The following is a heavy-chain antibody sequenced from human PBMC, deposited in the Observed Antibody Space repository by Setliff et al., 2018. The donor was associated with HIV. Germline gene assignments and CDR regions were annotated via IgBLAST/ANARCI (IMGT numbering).Heavy chain of an antibody. D-gene: IGHD3-22*01. CDR3: ARSPDTSGYYRFDSFDM. CDR2: IISILDIT. CDR1: GGTSSTHA. J-gene: IGHJ3*02. V-gene: IGHV1-69*10. Sequence: VKVSCKASGGTSSTHAMNWVRQAPGQGLEWMGQIISILDITTYAQQLQGRVTITADESTSTFYMELSSLRSADTAVYYCARSPDTSGYYRFDSFDMWGQGTMVTVSS.